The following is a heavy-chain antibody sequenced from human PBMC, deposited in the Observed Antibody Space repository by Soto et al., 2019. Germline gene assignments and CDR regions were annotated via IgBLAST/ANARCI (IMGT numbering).Heavy chain of an antibody. Sequence: PGGSLRLSCAASGFTFSSYAMSWVRQAPGKGLEWVSAISGSGGSTYYADSVKGRFTISRDNSKNTLYLQMNSLRAEDTAVYYCAKDDSSGYYYSPDAFDIWGQGTMVTVSS. CDR3: AKDDSSGYYYSPDAFDI. V-gene: IGHV3-23*01. D-gene: IGHD3-22*01. J-gene: IGHJ3*02. CDR2: ISGSGGST. CDR1: GFTFSSYA.